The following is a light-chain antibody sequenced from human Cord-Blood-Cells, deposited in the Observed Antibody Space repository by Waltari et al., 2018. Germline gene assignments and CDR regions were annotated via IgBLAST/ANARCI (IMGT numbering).Light chain of an antibody. J-gene: IGLJ2*01. Sequence: QSALTQPPSASGSPGQSVTISCTGTSSDVGGYNYVSWYQQHPGKAPKLMIYEVSKRPSGVPERFSGSKSGNTAPLTVSGLQAEDEADYYCSSYAGSNNVVFGGGTKLTVL. CDR3: SSYAGSNNVV. CDR2: EVS. CDR1: SSDVGGYNY. V-gene: IGLV2-8*01.